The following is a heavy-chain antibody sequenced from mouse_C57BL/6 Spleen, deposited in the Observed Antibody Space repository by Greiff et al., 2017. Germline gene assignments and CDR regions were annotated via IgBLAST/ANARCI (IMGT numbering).Heavy chain of an antibody. CDR2: ISSGSSTI. CDR1: GFTFSDYG. Sequence: EVKLVESGGGLVKPGGSLKLSCAASGFTFSDYGMHWVRQAPEKGLEWVAYISSGSSTIYYADTVKGRFTISRDNAKNTLFLQMTSLRSEDTAIYYCAKNWDWYFDVWGTGTTVTVSS. J-gene: IGHJ1*03. CDR3: AKNWDWYFDV. D-gene: IGHD4-1*01. V-gene: IGHV5-17*01.